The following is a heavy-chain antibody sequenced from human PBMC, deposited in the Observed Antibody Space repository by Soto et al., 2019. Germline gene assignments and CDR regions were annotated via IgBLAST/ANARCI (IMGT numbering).Heavy chain of an antibody. J-gene: IGHJ6*02. CDR3: AKAGSSGYYYGMDV. Sequence: GGSLRLSCAASGFTFSSYAMSWVRQAPGKGLEWVSAISGSGGSTYYADSVKGRFTISRDNSKNTLYLQMNSLRAEDTAVYYCAKAGSSGYYYGMDVWGQGTTVTVSS. CDR1: GFTFSSYA. D-gene: IGHD6-25*01. V-gene: IGHV3-23*01. CDR2: ISGSGGST.